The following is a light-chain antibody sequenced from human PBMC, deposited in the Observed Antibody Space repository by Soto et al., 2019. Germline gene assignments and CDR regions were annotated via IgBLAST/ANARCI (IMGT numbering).Light chain of an antibody. CDR3: QQYLTFPLS. CDR2: AAS. J-gene: IGKJ4*01. V-gene: IGKV1D-16*01. CDR1: QGISSW. Sequence: DIQMTQSPSSLSASVGDRVSITCRASQGISSWVAWYQQRPGKGPKSLIFAASSLQSGVSSRFSASGSGTDFTLTINNLQPEDSATYYFQQYLTFPLSFGGGTMVEIK.